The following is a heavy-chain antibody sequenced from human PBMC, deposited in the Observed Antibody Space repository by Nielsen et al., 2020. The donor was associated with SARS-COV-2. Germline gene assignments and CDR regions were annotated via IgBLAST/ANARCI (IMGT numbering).Heavy chain of an antibody. D-gene: IGHD3-16*01. CDR3: VRGLQVPNGLAHR. CDR2: INSDGSST. V-gene: IGHV3-74*01. CDR1: AFTFSTYW. J-gene: IGHJ4*02. Sequence: GESLKISCAASAFTFSTYWMHWVRQASGKGLVWVSRINSDGSSTSYADSVKGRFTISRDNAKNTLYLQMNSLRAEDTAVYYCVRGLQVPNGLAHRWGQGTLVTVSS.